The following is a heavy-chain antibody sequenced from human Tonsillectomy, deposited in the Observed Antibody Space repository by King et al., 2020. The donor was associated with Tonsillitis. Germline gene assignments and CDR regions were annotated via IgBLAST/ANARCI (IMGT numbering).Heavy chain of an antibody. V-gene: IGHV4-34*01. CDR2: INHSGST. D-gene: IGHD3-3*01. CDR1: GGSFSGYY. J-gene: IGHJ4*02. Sequence: VQLPQWGAGLLKPSETLSLTRAVYGGSFSGYYWSWIRQPPGKGLEWIGEINHSGSTNYNPSLKSRVTISVDTSKNQFSLKLSSVTAADTAVYYCARGEWLLWGQGTLVTVSS. CDR3: ARGEWLL.